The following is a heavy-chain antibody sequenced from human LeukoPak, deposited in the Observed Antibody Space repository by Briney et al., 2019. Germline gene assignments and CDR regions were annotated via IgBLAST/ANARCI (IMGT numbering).Heavy chain of an antibody. CDR3: ARERRGRDSYNYYFDY. J-gene: IGHJ4*02. Sequence: SSETLSLTCTVSGYSISSGYYWGWIRQPPGKGLEWIGSIYHSGSTYYNPSLKSRVTISVDTSKNQFSLKLSSVTAADTAVYYCARERRGRDSYNYYFDYWGQGTLVTVSS. CDR1: GYSISSGYY. D-gene: IGHD5-24*01. CDR2: IYHSGST. V-gene: IGHV4-38-2*02.